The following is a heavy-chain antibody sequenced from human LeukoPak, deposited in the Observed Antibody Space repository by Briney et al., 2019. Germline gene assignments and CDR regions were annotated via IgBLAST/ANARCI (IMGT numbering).Heavy chain of an antibody. J-gene: IGHJ4*02. Sequence: PGGSLRLSCAASGFTFTYYYMSWIRQAPGKGLEWVSYISSSGTVIYYGDSVKGRFTISRDNAKKSLYLQMNGLRAEDTAVYYCARDYNCWGQGTLVTVSS. CDR2: ISSSGTVI. CDR1: GFTFTYYY. V-gene: IGHV3-11*01. CDR3: ARDYNC. D-gene: IGHD3-10*01.